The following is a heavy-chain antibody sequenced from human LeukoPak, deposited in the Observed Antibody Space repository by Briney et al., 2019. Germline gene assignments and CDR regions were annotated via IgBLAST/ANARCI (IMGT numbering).Heavy chain of an antibody. V-gene: IGHV4-30-4*01. D-gene: IGHD3-16*02. CDR1: GGSISSGDYY. CDR3: ARGTYDYVWGSYRHHDY. J-gene: IGHJ4*02. Sequence: SETLSLTCTVSGGSISSGDYYWSWIRQPPGKGLEWIGYIYYSGSTYYNPSLKSRVTISVDTSKNQFSLKLSSVTAADTVVYYCARGTYDYVWGSYRHHDYWGQGTLVTVSS. CDR2: IYYSGST.